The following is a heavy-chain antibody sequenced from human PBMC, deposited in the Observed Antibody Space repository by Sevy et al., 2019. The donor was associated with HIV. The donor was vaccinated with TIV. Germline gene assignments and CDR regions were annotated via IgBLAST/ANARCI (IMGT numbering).Heavy chain of an antibody. CDR3: VQEIGAKNHV. CDR1: GFTFNVYT. J-gene: IGHJ6*02. D-gene: IGHD3-22*01. V-gene: IGHV3-21*01. CDR2: ISSSFYI. Sequence: GGSLRRSCAASGFTFNVYTMNWVRQAPGKGLEWVSSISSSFYINYADSVKGRFTISRDNAKNSLYLQMNSLRADDTSVYYCVQEIGAKNHVWGQGTTVTVSS.